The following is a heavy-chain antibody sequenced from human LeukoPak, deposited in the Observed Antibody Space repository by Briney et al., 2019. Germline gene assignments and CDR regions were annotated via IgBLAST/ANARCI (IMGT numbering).Heavy chain of an antibody. CDR3: ATSKTYYYDSSGSFFDY. CDR1: GYTLTELS. CDR2: FDREDGET. D-gene: IGHD3-22*01. Sequence: ASVKVSCKVSGYTLTELSMHWVRQAPGKGLEWMGGFDREDGETIYAQKFQGRVTMTEDTSTDTAYMELSSLRSEDTAVYYCATSKTYYYDSSGSFFDYWGQGTLVTVSS. V-gene: IGHV1-24*01. J-gene: IGHJ4*02.